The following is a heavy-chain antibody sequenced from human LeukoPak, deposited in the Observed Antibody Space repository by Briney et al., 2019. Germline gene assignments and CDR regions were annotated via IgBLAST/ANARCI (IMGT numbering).Heavy chain of an antibody. CDR3: VRHYDYGDYAPFDY. CDR1: GGSISSGRNF. J-gene: IGHJ4*02. Sequence: SQTLSLTCTVSGGSISSGRNFWSWIRQPAGKGLEWIGRISSSGRTNYSPSLKSRVTMSVDTSKNQFSLRLNSMTAADTAVYYCVRHYDYGDYAPFDYWGQGALVTVSS. V-gene: IGHV4-61*02. CDR2: ISSSGRT. D-gene: IGHD4-17*01.